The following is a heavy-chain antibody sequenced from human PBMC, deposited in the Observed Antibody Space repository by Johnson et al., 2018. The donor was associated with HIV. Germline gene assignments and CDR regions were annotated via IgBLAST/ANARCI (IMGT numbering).Heavy chain of an antibody. V-gene: IGHV3-11*04. CDR2: ISESGTTI. CDR1: GFTFSDYY. J-gene: IGHJ3*02. CDR3: ARVTKYYFDSSVDAFDI. D-gene: IGHD3-22*01. Sequence: QVQLVESGGGLVKPGGSLRLSCAASGFTFSDYYMSWIRQAPGKGLEWVSYISESGTTIYYEDSVTGRFPISRDNAKNSLYLQMNSLRAEDTAVYFCARVTKYYFDSSVDAFDIWGQGTVVTVSS.